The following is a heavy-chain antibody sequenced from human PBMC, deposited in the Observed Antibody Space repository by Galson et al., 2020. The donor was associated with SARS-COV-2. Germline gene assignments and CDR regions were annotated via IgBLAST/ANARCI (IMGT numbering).Heavy chain of an antibody. CDR3: AKTGGSFYDSSGFYVFDY. Sequence: TGGSLRLSCAASGFTFSNYAISWVRQAPGKGLEWVSTISGSGGTTFYADSVKGRFTISRDYSKNTLYLQMDSLRAEDTAVYYCAKTGGSFYDSSGFYVFDYWGQGILVTVSS. V-gene: IGHV3-23*01. J-gene: IGHJ4*02. CDR2: ISGSGGTT. D-gene: IGHD3-22*01. CDR1: GFTFSNYA.